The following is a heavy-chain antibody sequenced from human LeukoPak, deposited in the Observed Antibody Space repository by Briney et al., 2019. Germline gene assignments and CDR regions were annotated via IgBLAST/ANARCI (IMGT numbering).Heavy chain of an antibody. Sequence: ASVKVSCKASGYTFTNYAINWVRQAPGQGLEWMGWFSAYNGNTNYAQKLQGRVTMTTDTSTTTAFMELRSLRSDDTAVYYCARADRSMVHLDYWGQGTLVTVSS. V-gene: IGHV1-18*01. J-gene: IGHJ4*02. CDR3: ARADRSMVHLDY. CDR2: FSAYNGNT. D-gene: IGHD3-10*01. CDR1: GYTFTNYA.